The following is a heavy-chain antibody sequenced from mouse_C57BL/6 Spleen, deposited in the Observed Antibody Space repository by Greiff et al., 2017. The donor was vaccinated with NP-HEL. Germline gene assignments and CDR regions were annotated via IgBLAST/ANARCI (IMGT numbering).Heavy chain of an antibody. CDR3: ARATVVARYFDV. CDR2: IDPSDSYT. CDR1: GYTFTSYW. Sequence: QVQLQQPGAELVMPGASVKLSCKASGYTFTSYWMRWVKQRPGQGLEWIGEIDPSDSYTNYNQKFKGKSTLTVDKSSSTAYMQLSSLTSEDSAVYYCARATVVARYFDVWGTGTTVTVSS. J-gene: IGHJ1*03. D-gene: IGHD1-1*01. V-gene: IGHV1-69*01.